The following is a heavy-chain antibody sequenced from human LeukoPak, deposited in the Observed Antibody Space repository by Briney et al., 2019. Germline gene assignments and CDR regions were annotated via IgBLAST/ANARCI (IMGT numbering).Heavy chain of an antibody. D-gene: IGHD5-18*01. CDR2: INPSGGST. CDR3: ARDREWIQLWSGEYYGMDV. V-gene: IGHV1-46*01. Sequence: ASVKVSCKASGYTFTSYYMHWVRQAPGQGLEWMGIINPSGGSTSYAQKFQGRVTMTRDTSISTAYMELSRLRSDDTAVYYCARDREWIQLWSGEYYGMDVWGQGTTVTVSS. CDR1: GYTFTSYY. J-gene: IGHJ6*02.